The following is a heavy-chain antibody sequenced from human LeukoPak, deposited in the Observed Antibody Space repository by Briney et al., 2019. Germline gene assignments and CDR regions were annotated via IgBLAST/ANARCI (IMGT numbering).Heavy chain of an antibody. CDR3: ASLVVQAAQFDY. Sequence: SETLSLTCTVSGGSISSYYWSWIRQPPGKGLEWIGYIYYSGSTNYDPSLKSRVTISVDTSKNQFSLKLSSVTAADTAVYYCASLVVQAAQFDYWGQGTLVTVSS. J-gene: IGHJ4*02. CDR1: GGSISSYY. CDR2: IYYSGST. V-gene: IGHV4-59*01. D-gene: IGHD2-2*01.